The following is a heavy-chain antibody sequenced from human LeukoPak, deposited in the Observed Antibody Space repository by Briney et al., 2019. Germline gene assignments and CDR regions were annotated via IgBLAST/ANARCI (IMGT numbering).Heavy chain of an antibody. CDR1: GFTFSSYG. D-gene: IGHD1-1*01. Sequence: GGSLRLSCAASGFTFSSYGMNWVRQAPGKGLEWVSSISSISSYIYYADSVKGRFTISRDNAKNSLYLQMNSLRAEDTAVYYCARATTTATTRDLFDPWGQGTLVTVSS. J-gene: IGHJ5*02. CDR2: ISSISSYI. CDR3: ARATTTATTRDLFDP. V-gene: IGHV3-21*06.